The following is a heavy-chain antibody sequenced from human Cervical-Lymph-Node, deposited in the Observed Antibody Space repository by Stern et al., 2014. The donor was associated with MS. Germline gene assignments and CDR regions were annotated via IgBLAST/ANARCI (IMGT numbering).Heavy chain of an antibody. CDR3: ARAPITMVRGVINFDY. CDR1: GGSISSSNW. D-gene: IGHD3-10*01. V-gene: IGHV4-4*02. CDR2: IYHSGST. J-gene: IGHJ4*02. Sequence: QVQLVESGPGLVKPSGTLSLTCAVSGGSISSSNWWSWVRQPPGKGLEWIGEIYHSGSTNYNPSLKSRVTISGDKSKNQFSLKLSSVTAADTAVYYCARAPITMVRGVINFDYWGQGTLVTVSS.